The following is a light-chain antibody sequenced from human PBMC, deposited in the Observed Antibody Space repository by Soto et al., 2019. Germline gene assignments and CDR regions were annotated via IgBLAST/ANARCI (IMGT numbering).Light chain of an antibody. CDR2: DVS. CDR3: CAFSRSFPEHV. Sequence: QSALTQPRSVSGSPGQSVTISCTGTSSDVGGYNHVSWYQQHPGKAPKLMISDVSKRPSGVPDRFSGSKSGNTASLTISGLEFEDEARYSCCAFSRSFPEHVFGSGTQLIVL. CDR1: SSDVGGYNH. J-gene: IGLJ1*01. V-gene: IGLV2-11*01.